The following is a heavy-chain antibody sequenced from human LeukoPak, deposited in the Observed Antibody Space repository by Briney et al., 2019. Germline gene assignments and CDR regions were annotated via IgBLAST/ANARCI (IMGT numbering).Heavy chain of an antibody. CDR1: GFTVSSNY. CDR3: ATSNYGDSDY. V-gene: IGHV3-53*05. Sequence: PGGSLRLSCAASGFTVSSNYINWVRQAPGKGLEWVSAISGSGGSTYYADSVKGRFTISRDNSKNTLYLQMNSLRAEDTAVYYCATSNYGDSDYWGQGTLVTVSS. CDR2: ISGSGGST. D-gene: IGHD4-17*01. J-gene: IGHJ4*02.